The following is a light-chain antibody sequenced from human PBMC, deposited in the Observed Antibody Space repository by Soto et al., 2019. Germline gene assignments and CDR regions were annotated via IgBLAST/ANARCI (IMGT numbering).Light chain of an antibody. CDR3: TSYTSSFTYV. CDR1: SSDVGGYNF. V-gene: IGLV2-14*03. CDR2: DVS. Sequence: QSVLTQPASVSGSPGQSITISCTGTSSDVGGYNFVSWYQHHPGKAPKLIIYDVSNRPSGVSNRFSGSKSGNTASLTISGLQSEDEADYYSTSYTSSFTYVFGPGTKVTVL. J-gene: IGLJ1*01.